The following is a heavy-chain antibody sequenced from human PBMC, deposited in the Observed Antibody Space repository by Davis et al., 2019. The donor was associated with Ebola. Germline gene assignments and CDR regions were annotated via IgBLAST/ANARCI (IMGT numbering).Heavy chain of an antibody. Sequence: GGSLRLSCAASGFTFSNYNMNWVRQAPGKGLEWVSAISGSGGSTYYADSVKGRFTISSDNSKSTLNLQMNSLGAEDTAMYYCARAWGHYYYFDYWGQGSMVTVSS. CDR3: ARAWGHYYYFDY. CDR2: ISGSGGST. D-gene: IGHD3-16*01. CDR1: GFTFSNYN. J-gene: IGHJ4*02. V-gene: IGHV3-23*01.